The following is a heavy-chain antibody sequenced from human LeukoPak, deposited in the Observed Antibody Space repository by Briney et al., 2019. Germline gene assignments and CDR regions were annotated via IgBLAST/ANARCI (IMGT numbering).Heavy chain of an antibody. CDR2: IYHGSA. CDR3: AREGGRQWLVSGALDS. V-gene: IGHV4-61*01. CDR1: DDSVSSSRYY. Sequence: PSETLSLTCTVSDDSVSSSRYYWTWIRQPPGKGLEWIGYIYHGSATHNPSLESRVTLSMDTSKNQYSLKMTSVTAADTAAYYCAREGGRQWLVSGALDSWGQGTLVTVSS. J-gene: IGHJ5*01. D-gene: IGHD6-19*01.